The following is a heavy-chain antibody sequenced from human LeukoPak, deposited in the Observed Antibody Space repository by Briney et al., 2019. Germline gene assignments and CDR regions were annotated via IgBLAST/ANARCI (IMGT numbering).Heavy chain of an antibody. J-gene: IGHJ1*01. D-gene: IGHD3-22*01. V-gene: IGHV3-23*01. CDR1: GFTFSSYA. CDR2: ISGSGGST. CDR3: ATYALPPATCYYDSSGYPNFQH. Sequence: PGGSLRLSCAASGFTFSSYAMSWVRQAPGKGLEWVSAISGSGGSTYYADSVKGRFTISRDNSKNTLYLQMNSLRAEDTAVYYCATYALPPATCYYDSSGYPNFQHWGQGTLVTVSS.